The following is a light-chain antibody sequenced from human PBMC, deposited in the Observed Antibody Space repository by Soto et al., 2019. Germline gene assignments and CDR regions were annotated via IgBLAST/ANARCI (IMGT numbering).Light chain of an antibody. CDR1: SSDVGYYNY. V-gene: IGLV2-11*01. CDR3: GSWDSSLSAYV. CDR2: DVF. Sequence: QSVLTQPRSVSGSPGQSVTISCTGTSSDVGYYNYVSWYQRHPGKAPKLMTYDVFKRPSGVPDRFSGSKSGTSATLGITGFQTGDEADYYCGSWDSSLSAYVFGTGTKVTVL. J-gene: IGLJ1*01.